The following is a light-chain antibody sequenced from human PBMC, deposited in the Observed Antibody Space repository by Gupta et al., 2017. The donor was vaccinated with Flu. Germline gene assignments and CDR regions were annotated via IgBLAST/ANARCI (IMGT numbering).Light chain of an antibody. V-gene: IGKV4-1*01. CDR1: SVSYRSNDKKH. CDR3: PQYYSNPLT. CDR2: WAS. J-gene: IGKJ5*01. Sequence: SVSYRSNDKKHLAWYHQNPGKPPKLLIYWASTRESVVPERLRTSGCGASLTLTISDLPAEDQEVYQCPQYYSNPLTIGQGRRQEIK.